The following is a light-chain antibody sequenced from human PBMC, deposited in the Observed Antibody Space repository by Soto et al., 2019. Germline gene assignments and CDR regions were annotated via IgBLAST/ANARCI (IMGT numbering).Light chain of an antibody. CDR2: AAS. J-gene: IGKJ3*01. Sequence: DIQMTQSPSSLSASGGDGATITCRTNPTISSYLNWYQQKPGTAPKLLIYAASTLQSGVPSRFSGRGFATDFTLTISSLQPEDFATYFCQHSYSPPFSFGPGTTVDIK. CDR1: PTISSY. V-gene: IGKV1-39*01. CDR3: QHSYSPPFS.